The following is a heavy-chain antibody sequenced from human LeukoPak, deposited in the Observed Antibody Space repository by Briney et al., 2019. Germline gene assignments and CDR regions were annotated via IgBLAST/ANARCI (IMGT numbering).Heavy chain of an antibody. CDR2: IYWDDDK. CDR3: AHLSSGWRYFDY. CDR1: GFSLSTSGVG. D-gene: IGHD6-19*01. J-gene: IGHJ4*02. V-gene: IGHV2-5*02. Sequence: SGPTLVKPTQTLTLTCTFSGFSLSTSGVGVGWIRQPPGKALEWLALIYWDDDKRYSPSLKSRLTITKGTSKNQVVLTMTNMDPVDTATYYCAHLSSGWRYFDYWGQGTLVTVSS.